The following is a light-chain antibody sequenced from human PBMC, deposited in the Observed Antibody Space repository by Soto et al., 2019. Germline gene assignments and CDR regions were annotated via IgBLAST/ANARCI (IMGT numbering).Light chain of an antibody. J-gene: IGLJ2*01. Sequence: QSALTQPASVSGSPGQSITISCTGTSSDVGGYNYVSWYQQHPGKAPKLMIYEVSNRPSGVSNRFSGSKSGNTASLTISGLQAEDEADYYCSPYTSSSVVFGGGTKLTVL. V-gene: IGLV2-14*01. CDR1: SSDVGGYNY. CDR2: EVS. CDR3: SPYTSSSVV.